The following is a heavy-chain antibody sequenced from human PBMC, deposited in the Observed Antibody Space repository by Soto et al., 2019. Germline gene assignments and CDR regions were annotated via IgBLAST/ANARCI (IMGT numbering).Heavy chain of an antibody. Sequence: GGSLRLSCAASGFSFNTYWMTWVRQAPGRGLEWVANIKQDGSEEYSVDSVKGRFTVSRDNAKNSVYLQMNSLSAEDTAVYYCARHRDYSLDYWGQGTLVTVPQ. J-gene: IGHJ4*02. V-gene: IGHV3-7*03. CDR1: GFSFNTYW. D-gene: IGHD4-4*01. CDR3: ARHRDYSLDY. CDR2: IKQDGSEE.